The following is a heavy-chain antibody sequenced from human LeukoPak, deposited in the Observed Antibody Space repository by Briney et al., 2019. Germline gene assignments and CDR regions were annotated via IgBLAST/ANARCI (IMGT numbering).Heavy chain of an antibody. D-gene: IGHD5-24*01. V-gene: IGHV1-46*01. J-gene: IGHJ4*02. CDR3: ARDQNGYNSDY. CDR2: INPGGGST. Sequence: ASVKVSCKASEYTFTSYYMHWVRQAPGQGLEWMGIINPGGGSTSYAQKFQGRVTMTRDTSTSTVYMELSGLRSEDTAVYYCARDQNGYNSDYWGQGTLVTVSS. CDR1: EYTFTSYY.